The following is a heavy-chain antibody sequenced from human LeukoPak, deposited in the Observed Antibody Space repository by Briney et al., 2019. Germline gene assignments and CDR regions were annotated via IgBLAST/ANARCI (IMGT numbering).Heavy chain of an antibody. D-gene: IGHD4-17*01. Sequence: PGGSLRLSCAASGFTFNTYAMSWVRQAPGKGLEWVSAISGSDAGTYYADSVKGRFTISRDNSKNTLYLQMNSLRAEDTAVYYCAKSGDYEEYYFDYWGQGTLVTVSS. CDR3: AKSGDYEEYYFDY. CDR1: GFTFNTYA. J-gene: IGHJ4*02. CDR2: ISGSDAGT. V-gene: IGHV3-23*01.